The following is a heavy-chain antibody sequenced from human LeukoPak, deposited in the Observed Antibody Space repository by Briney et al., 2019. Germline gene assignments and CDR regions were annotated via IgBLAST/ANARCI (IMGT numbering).Heavy chain of an antibody. D-gene: IGHD5-12*01. V-gene: IGHV3-53*01. J-gene: IGHJ6*03. CDR3: ARAPRYAYYYYYMDV. CDR2: IYSGGST. CDR1: GFTVSSNY. Sequence: PGGSLRLSCAASGFTVSSNYMSWVRQAPGKGLEWVSVIYSGGSTYYADSVEGRFTISRDNSKNTLYLQMSSLRAEDAAVYYCARAPRYAYYYYYMDVWGKGTTVTISS.